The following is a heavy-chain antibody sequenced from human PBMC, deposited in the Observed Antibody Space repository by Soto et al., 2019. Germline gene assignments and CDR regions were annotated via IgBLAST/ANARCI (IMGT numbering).Heavy chain of an antibody. D-gene: IGHD2-21*01. CDR3: ARVAASSSFQFSFYGMDV. J-gene: IGHJ6*02. Sequence: QVQQLESGPGLVKPWDTLSLTCTVSGAYVSDFSWSWIRQPAGKGLEWIGRITVNGITQYTPSFRSRVTMSMDTSKNQISLKLRSVTAADTAMYYCARVAASSSFQFSFYGMDVWGQGTTVTVSS. CDR2: ITVNGIT. CDR1: GAYVSDFS. V-gene: IGHV4-4*07.